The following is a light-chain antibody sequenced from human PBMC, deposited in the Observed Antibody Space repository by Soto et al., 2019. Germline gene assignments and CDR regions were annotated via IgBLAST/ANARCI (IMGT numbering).Light chain of an antibody. CDR3: QQYGSSPLIT. Sequence: EIVLTQSPGTLSLSPGQRATLSCRASQRLSASDIAWYQQKPGQAPKFLIYGVSSRATGIPDRFSGSGSGTDFTLTISRLEPEDFAVYHRQQYGSSPLITFGQGTRLEI. CDR1: QRLSASD. J-gene: IGKJ5*01. CDR2: GVS. V-gene: IGKV3-20*01.